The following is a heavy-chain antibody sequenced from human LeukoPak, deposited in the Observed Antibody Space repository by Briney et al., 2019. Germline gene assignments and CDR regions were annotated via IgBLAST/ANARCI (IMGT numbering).Heavy chain of an antibody. J-gene: IGHJ4*02. CDR3: GRGSVGFGELNY. Sequence: TGRSLRLSCAASGLTFSSYAMHWVRQAPGKGLEWVAVVSYDGSNKFYADSVKGRFTLSRDNSKNTLYLQMNSLRIEDTAVYYCGRGSVGFGELNYWGQGTLVTVSS. CDR1: GLTFSSYA. CDR2: VSYDGSNK. V-gene: IGHV3-30-3*01. D-gene: IGHD3-10*01.